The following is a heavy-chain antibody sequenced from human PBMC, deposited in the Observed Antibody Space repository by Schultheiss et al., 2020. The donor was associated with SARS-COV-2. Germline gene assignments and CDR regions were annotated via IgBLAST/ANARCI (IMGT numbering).Heavy chain of an antibody. V-gene: IGHV3-30*03. CDR1: GFTFSSYG. Sequence: GESLKISCAASGFTFSSYGMHWVRQAPGKGLEWVAVISYDGSNKYYADSVKGRFTISRDNSKNTLYLQMNSLRAEDTAVYYCARDPRAVMVQGVIGYWGQGTLVTVSS. CDR3: ARDPRAVMVQGVIGY. D-gene: IGHD3-10*01. CDR2: ISYDGSNK. J-gene: IGHJ4*02.